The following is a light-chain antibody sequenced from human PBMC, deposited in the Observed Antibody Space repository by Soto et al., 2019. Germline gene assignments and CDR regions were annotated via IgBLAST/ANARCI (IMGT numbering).Light chain of an antibody. Sequence: DIQMTQSPSSLSASVGDRVTITCRASQGVGNYLAWYQQKPGKVPNVLIYGASTLQSEVPSRFSGSGFGTVFTLTITSLQPEDVATYYCQEYDSAPFTFGPGTKVDIK. CDR2: GAS. V-gene: IGKV1-27*01. CDR3: QEYDSAPFT. CDR1: QGVGNY. J-gene: IGKJ3*01.